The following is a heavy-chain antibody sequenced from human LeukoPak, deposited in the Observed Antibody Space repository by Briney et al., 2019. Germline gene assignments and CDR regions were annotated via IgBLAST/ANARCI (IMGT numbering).Heavy chain of an antibody. J-gene: IGHJ4*02. CDR3: ARGRGWLRLDF. V-gene: IGHV1-2*02. D-gene: IGHD5-12*01. CDR2: IDDSGDT. CDR1: GYTFSGYY. Sequence: GASVKVSCKASGYTFSGYYIHWVRQAPGQGLEWMGWIDDSGDTYYALNFQGRVTMTRDTSISTSYMDLSSLTSDDTAIYHCARGRGWLRLDFWGQGTLVTVSS.